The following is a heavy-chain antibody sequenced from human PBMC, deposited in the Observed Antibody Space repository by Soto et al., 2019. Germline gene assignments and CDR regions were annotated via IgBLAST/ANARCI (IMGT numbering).Heavy chain of an antibody. D-gene: IGHD6-13*01. V-gene: IGHV4-34*01. CDR2: INHSGST. CDR1: GGSFSGYY. CDR3: ARGQDSSSWLPDYYYYGMDV. J-gene: IGHJ6*02. Sequence: SETLSLTCAVYGGSFSGYYWSWFRQPPGKGLEWIGEINHSGSTNYNPSLKSRVTISVDTSKNQFSLKLSSVTAADTAVYYCARGQDSSSWLPDYYYYGMDVWGQGTTVTVSS.